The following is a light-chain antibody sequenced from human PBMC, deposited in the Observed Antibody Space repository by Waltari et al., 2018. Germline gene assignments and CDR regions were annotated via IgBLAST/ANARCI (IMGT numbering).Light chain of an antibody. CDR3: SSYAGNNNLV. J-gene: IGLJ2*01. V-gene: IGLV2-8*01. CDR1: SDSGGGYDS. CDR2: EVT. Sequence: QSALTQPPSASGSPGQSVTISCPGTSDSGGGYDSSSWYQQHPGKPPKPMIYEVTKRPSGFPDRFSGSKSDNTASLTVSGLQAEDEADYYCSSYAGNNNLVFGGGTKLTVL.